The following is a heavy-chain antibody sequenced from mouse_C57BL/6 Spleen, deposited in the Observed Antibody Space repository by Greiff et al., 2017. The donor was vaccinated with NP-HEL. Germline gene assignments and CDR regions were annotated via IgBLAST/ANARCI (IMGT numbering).Heavy chain of an antibody. J-gene: IGHJ1*03. D-gene: IGHD1-1*01. Sequence: HLVESGPELVKPGASVKISCKASGYSFTDYNMNWVKQSNGKSLEWIGVINPNYGTTSYNQKFKGKATLTVDQSSSTAYMQLNSLTSEDSAVYYCARHYYGSSYWYFDVWGTGTTVTVSS. CDR3: ARHYYGSSYWYFDV. CDR1: GYSFTDYN. CDR2: INPNYGTT. V-gene: IGHV1-39*01.